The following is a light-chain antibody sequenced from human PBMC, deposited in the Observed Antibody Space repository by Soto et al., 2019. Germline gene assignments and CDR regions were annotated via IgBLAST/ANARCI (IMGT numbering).Light chain of an antibody. Sequence: DIQMTQSPSSLSASVGDRVTITCRASQSIRRYLNWYQQKPGKAPKLLIYAASSLQSGVPSRFSASGSGTDFTLTISSLQPEDFVTYYCQQSYSTLFTFGPGTKVDI. CDR1: QSIRRY. CDR2: AAS. CDR3: QQSYSTLFT. V-gene: IGKV1-39*01. J-gene: IGKJ3*01.